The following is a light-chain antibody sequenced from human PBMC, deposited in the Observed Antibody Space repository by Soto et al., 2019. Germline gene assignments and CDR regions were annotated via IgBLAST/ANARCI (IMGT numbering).Light chain of an antibody. V-gene: IGKV3-15*01. CDR3: QQYNNWLIT. CDR1: QSVNSD. Sequence: EIVVWNYPATISVSPGGVATLSRRASQSVNSDLAWYQQKPGQAPRLLIYAASTRATGIPPRFSGSGSGTEFTLTISSLQSEDLAVYYCQQYNNWLITSGQGARLEIK. CDR2: AAS. J-gene: IGKJ5*01.